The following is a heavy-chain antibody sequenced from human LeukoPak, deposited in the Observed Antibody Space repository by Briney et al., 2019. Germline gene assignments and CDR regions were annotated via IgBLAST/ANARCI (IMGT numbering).Heavy chain of an antibody. V-gene: IGHV3-48*02. D-gene: IGHD3-22*01. CDR2: IDSSSSTI. CDR3: ARASSGYGSHYYFYGMDV. CDR1: GFTFSSYS. Sequence: GGSLRLSCVASGFTFSSYSMNWVRQAPGKGLEWVSYIDSSSSTIYYADSVKGRFTISRDTAKNSLYLQINSLRDEDTAVYYCARASSGYGSHYYFYGMDVWGQGTTVTVPS. J-gene: IGHJ6*02.